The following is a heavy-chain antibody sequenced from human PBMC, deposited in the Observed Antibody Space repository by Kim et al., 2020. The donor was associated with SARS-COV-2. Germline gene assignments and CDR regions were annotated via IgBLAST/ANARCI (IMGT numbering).Heavy chain of an antibody. V-gene: IGHV3-15*01. CDR2: IKSKTDGGTT. CDR3: TTDRAYNWNDGNDY. Sequence: GGSLRLSCAASGFTFSNAWMSWVRQAPGKGLEWVGRIKSKTDGGTTDYAAPVKGRFTISRDDSKNTLYLQMNSLKTEDTAVYYCTTDRAYNWNDGNDYWGQGTLVTVSS. J-gene: IGHJ4*02. D-gene: IGHD1-1*01. CDR1: GFTFSNAW.